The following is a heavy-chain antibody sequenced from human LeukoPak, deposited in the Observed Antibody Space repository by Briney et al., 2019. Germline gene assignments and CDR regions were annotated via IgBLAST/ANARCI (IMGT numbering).Heavy chain of an antibody. D-gene: IGHD1-1*01. CDR1: GGTFSSYA. V-gene: IGHV1-69*13. CDR3: ARANAGTTHWFDP. Sequence: GASVKVSCKASGGTFSSYAISWVRQAPGQGLEWMGGIIPIFGTANYAQKFQGRVTITADESTSTAYMELSSLRSEDTAVYYCARANAGTTHWFDPWGQGTLVTVSS. CDR2: IIPIFGTA. J-gene: IGHJ5*02.